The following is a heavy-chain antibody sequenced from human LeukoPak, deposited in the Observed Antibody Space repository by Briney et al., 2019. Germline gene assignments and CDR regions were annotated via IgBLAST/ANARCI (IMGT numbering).Heavy chain of an antibody. J-gene: IGHJ4*02. D-gene: IGHD3-22*01. CDR3: ARGSYYYDSSGYYYARYYFDY. V-gene: IGHV4-4*02. Sequence: PSGTLSLTCAVSGGSISSSNWWSWVRQPPGNGLEWIGEIYHSGSTNYNPSLKSRVTISVDKSKNQFSLKLSSVTAADTAVYYCARGSYYYDSSGYYYARYYFDYWGQGTLVTVSS. CDR1: GGSISSSNW. CDR2: IYHSGST.